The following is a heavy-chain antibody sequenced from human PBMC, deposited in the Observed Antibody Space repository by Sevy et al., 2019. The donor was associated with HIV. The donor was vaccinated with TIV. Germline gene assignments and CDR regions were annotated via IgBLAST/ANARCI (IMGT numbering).Heavy chain of an antibody. D-gene: IGHD2-15*01. CDR3: ARGRTWRGVVVAATFSYYYYGMDV. CDR1: GFTFSSYA. Sequence: GGSLRLSCAASGFTFSSYAMHWVRQAPGKGLEWVAVISYDGSNKYYADSVKGRFTISRDNSKNTLYLQMNSLRAEDTAVYYCARGRTWRGVVVAATFSYYYYGMDVWGQGTTVTVSS. CDR2: ISYDGSNK. J-gene: IGHJ6*02. V-gene: IGHV3-30*04.